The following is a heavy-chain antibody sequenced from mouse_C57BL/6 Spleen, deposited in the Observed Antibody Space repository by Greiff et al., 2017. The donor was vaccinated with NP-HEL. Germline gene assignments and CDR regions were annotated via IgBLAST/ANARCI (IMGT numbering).Heavy chain of an antibody. CDR2: SRNKANDYTT. D-gene: IGHD3-1*01. CDR1: GFTFSDFY. CDR3: ARDAASAWFAY. V-gene: IGHV7-1*01. J-gene: IGHJ3*01. Sequence: EVQGVESGGGLVQSGRSLRLSCATSGFTFSDFYMEWVRQAPGKGLEWIAASRNKANDYTTEYSASVKGRFIVSRDTSQSILYLQMNALIAEDTAIYYCARDAASAWFAYWGQGTLVTVSA.